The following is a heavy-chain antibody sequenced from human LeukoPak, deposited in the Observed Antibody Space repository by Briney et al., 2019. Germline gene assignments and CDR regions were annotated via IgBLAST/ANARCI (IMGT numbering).Heavy chain of an antibody. V-gene: IGHV3-23*01. J-gene: IGHJ4*02. CDR2: IGPSGRAT. CDR1: GFAFSTYG. D-gene: IGHD3-16*01. CDR3: GKAGITFPYYFDY. Sequence: QPGRSLRLSCAASGFAFSTYGLTWVRQAPGKGLEWLSTIGPSGRATYLADSVKGRFAISRDNSQNMLYLQMNSLRADDTAVYYCGKAGITFPYYFDYWGQGSLVTVSS.